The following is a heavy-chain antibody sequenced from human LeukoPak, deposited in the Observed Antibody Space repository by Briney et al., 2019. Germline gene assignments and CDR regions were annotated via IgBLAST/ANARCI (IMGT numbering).Heavy chain of an antibody. V-gene: IGHV4-34*01. D-gene: IGHD1-26*01. CDR2: INHSGST. Sequence: SETLSLTCAVYGGSFGGYYWNWIRQPPGKGLEWIGEINHSGSTNYISSLKSRVTISIDTSKNQFSLKMSSVTAADTAVCYCARGLMGAGSSGAFDIWGQGTLVTVSS. J-gene: IGHJ3*02. CDR1: GGSFGGYY. CDR3: ARGLMGAGSSGAFDI.